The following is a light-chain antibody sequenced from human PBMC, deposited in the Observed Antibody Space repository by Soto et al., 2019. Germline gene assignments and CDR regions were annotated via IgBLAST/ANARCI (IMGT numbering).Light chain of an antibody. CDR3: QQHGSSPHT. V-gene: IGKV3-20*01. J-gene: IGKJ2*01. CDR1: QSVSSSY. Sequence: EIVLTQSPGTLSLSPEERATLSCRASQSVSSSYLAWYQHKPGQAPRLLIYGASSRSTGIPDRFSGSGSGTDFTLTISRLEPEEFAVYYCQQHGSSPHTFGQGTKLEIK. CDR2: GAS.